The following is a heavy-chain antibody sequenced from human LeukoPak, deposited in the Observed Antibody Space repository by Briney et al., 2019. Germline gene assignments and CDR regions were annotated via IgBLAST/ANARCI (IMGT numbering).Heavy chain of an antibody. D-gene: IGHD3-22*01. CDR2: IDYSGTT. V-gene: IGHV4-59*01. CDR3: ARDGYYDSSGYRNWFDP. Sequence: SETLSLTCTVSGGSISSYFWSWIRQPPGKGLEWIGYIDYSGTTNYNPSLKSRVTISVNTSNNQFSLKLSSVTAADTAVYYCARDGYYDSSGYRNWFDPWGQGTLVTVSS. CDR1: GGSISSYF. J-gene: IGHJ5*02.